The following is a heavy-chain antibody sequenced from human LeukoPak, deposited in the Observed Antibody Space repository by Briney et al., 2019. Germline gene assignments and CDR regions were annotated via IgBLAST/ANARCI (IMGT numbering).Heavy chain of an antibody. CDR1: GGSISSYY. CDR3: ARDTGVAGWNYNWFDP. Sequence: SETLSLTCTVSGGSISSYYWSWIRQPAGKGLEWIGRIYTSGSTNYNPSLKGRVTMSVDTSKNQFSLKLSSVTAADTAVYYCARDTGVAGWNYNWFDPWGQGTLVTVSS. J-gene: IGHJ5*02. D-gene: IGHD6-19*01. V-gene: IGHV4-4*07. CDR2: IYTSGST.